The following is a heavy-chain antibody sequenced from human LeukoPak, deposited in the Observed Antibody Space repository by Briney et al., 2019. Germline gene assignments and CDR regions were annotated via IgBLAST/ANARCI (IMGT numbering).Heavy chain of an antibody. CDR1: GFTFSSYS. J-gene: IGHJ4*02. Sequence: PGGSLRLSCAASGFTFSSYSMNWVRQAPGKGLEWVSSISSSSSYIYYADSVKGRFTISRDNSKNTLYLQMNSLRAEDTAVYYCAKDHPVEMATSGPSGDWGQGTLVTVSS. V-gene: IGHV3-21*04. CDR2: ISSSSSYI. D-gene: IGHD5-24*01. CDR3: AKDHPVEMATSGPSGD.